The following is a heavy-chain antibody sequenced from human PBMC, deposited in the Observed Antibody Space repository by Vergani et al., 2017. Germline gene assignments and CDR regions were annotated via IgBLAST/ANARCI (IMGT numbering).Heavy chain of an antibody. D-gene: IGHD3-22*01. V-gene: IGHV3-30*18. J-gene: IGHJ4*02. CDR2: ISSDGSNK. Sequence: QVQLVESGGGVVQPGRSLRLSCETSGLMFNNYGMHWVRQAPGKGLEWVAVISSDGSNKHYADSVKGRFTISRDNSQNTQYLQMDSLTAEDTAIYFCVNGYYYDQSGLASFDYWGQGTLVTVSS. CDR3: VNGYYYDQSGLASFDY. CDR1: GLMFNNYG.